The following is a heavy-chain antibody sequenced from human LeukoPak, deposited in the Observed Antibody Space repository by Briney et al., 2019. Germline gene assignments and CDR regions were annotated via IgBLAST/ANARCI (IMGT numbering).Heavy chain of an antibody. V-gene: IGHV1-2*04. D-gene: IGHD6-13*01. CDR2: INPNSGGT. CDR1: GYTFTGNY. J-gene: IGHJ4*02. Sequence: GASVKVSCKASGYTFTGNYIHWVRQAPGQGLEWMGWINPNSGGTNYAQKFQGWVTMTRDTPISTAYMELSRLKSDDTAVYYCAREYSSSCFDFWGQGTLVTVSS. CDR3: AREYSSSCFDF.